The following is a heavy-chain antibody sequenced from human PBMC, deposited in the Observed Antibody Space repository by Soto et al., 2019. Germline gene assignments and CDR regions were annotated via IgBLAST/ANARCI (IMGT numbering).Heavy chain of an antibody. CDR1: GGSVSSYH. D-gene: IGHD6-6*01. V-gene: IGHV4-59*02. Sequence: VQLQESGEGLVKPSETLSLTCTVSGGSVSSYHWTWIRQSPGKGLEWIGYIYYNGTTDYNPSLKSRVTISVSTSKRQFSLRLTSVPAADTAVYYCAREFFWRSSSSPTYYYYLNVWGKGTTVTVSS. CDR2: IYYNGTT. J-gene: IGHJ6*03. CDR3: AREFFWRSSSSPTYYYYLNV.